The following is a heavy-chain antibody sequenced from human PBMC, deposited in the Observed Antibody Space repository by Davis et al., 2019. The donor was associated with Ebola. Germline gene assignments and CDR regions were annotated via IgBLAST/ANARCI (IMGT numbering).Heavy chain of an antibody. CDR2: ISAYNGNT. D-gene: IGHD3-22*01. CDR3: ARGITMIVENNWFDP. V-gene: IGHV1-18*01. Sequence: AASVKVSCKASGYTFTSYGISWVRQAPGQGLEWMGWISAYNGNTNYAQKLQGRVTMTTDTSTSTAYMELRSLRSDDTAVYYCARGITMIVENNWFDPWGQGTLVTVSS. CDR1: GYTFTSYG. J-gene: IGHJ5*02.